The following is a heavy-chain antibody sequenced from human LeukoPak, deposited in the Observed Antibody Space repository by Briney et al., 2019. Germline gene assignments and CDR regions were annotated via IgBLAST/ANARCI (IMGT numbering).Heavy chain of an antibody. CDR1: GGSISSYY. Sequence: PSETLSLTCTVSGGSISSYYWSWIRQPPGKGLEWIGYIYTSGSTNYNPSLKSRDTISVDTSKNQFSLKLSSVTAADTAVYYCARHRGVYNWFDPWGQGTLVTVSS. J-gene: IGHJ5*02. CDR2: IYTSGST. V-gene: IGHV4-4*09. CDR3: ARHRGVYNWFDP.